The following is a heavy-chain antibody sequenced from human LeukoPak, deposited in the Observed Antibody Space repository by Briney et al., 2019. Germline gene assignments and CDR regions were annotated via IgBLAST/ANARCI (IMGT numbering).Heavy chain of an antibody. CDR1: RFTFRRYA. J-gene: IGHJ6*03. D-gene: IGHD6-6*01. CDR2: INDSGGST. Sequence: GGSLRLSCAASRFTFRRYAMSSVRQAPGKGLESVSAINDSGGSTYYAGSVKGRFTISRDNSKNTLYLQMNSLRAEDTAVYYCAKGFEYSSSSSSYYYYYYMDVWGKGTTVTVSS. V-gene: IGHV3-23*01. CDR3: AKGFEYSSSSSSYYYYYYMDV.